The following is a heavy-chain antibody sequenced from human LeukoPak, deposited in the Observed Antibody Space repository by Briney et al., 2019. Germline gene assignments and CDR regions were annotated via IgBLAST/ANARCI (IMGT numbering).Heavy chain of an antibody. Sequence: ASVEVSCKASGYNFNIYYVHWVRQAPGQGLEWMGWIIPDSGDTHYAQKFQGRVTVTSDTSIRTAYMDLSRLRSDDTAVYYCARGHSDFGVLNLVDYWGQGTLVTVSS. CDR2: IIPDSGDT. J-gene: IGHJ4*02. CDR3: ARGHSDFGVLNLVDY. CDR1: GYNFNIYY. V-gene: IGHV1-2*02. D-gene: IGHD3-3*01.